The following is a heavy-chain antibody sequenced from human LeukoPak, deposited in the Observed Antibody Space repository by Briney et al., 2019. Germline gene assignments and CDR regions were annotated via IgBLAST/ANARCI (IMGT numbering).Heavy chain of an antibody. CDR3: AKDAQHLANYYYYYMDV. CDR1: GFTFSTYG. D-gene: IGHD6-13*01. V-gene: IGHV3-30*02. Sequence: GGSLRLSCAASGFTFSTYGMHWVRQAPGKGLEWVAFIRYDGSKKNYADSVKGRFTISRDNSKNTLYLQMNSLRAEDTAVYYCAKDAQHLANYYYYYMDVWGKGTTVTISS. J-gene: IGHJ6*03. CDR2: IRYDGSKK.